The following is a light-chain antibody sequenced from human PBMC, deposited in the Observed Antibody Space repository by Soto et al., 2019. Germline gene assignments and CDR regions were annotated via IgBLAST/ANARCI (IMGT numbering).Light chain of an antibody. Sequence: ELLITQSPATLSVSPGERATLSCRASQSFSSNYLAWYQQKPGKAPRLLIYGASNRATGIPDRLSGSGSGTDFTLTIRRLEPEDSAVYYCQQYGTSGTFGQGTKVDIK. CDR1: QSFSSNY. J-gene: IGKJ1*01. CDR2: GAS. V-gene: IGKV3-20*01. CDR3: QQYGTSGT.